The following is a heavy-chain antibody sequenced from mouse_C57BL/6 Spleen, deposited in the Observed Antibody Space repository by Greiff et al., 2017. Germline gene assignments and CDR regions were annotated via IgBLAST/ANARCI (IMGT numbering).Heavy chain of an antibody. J-gene: IGHJ3*01. CDR3: ARLGYDVGFAY. D-gene: IGHD2-2*01. V-gene: IGHV5-6*01. CDR2: ISSGGSYT. CDR1: GFTFSSYG. Sequence: EVHLVESGGDLVKPGGSLKLSCAASGFTFSSYGMSWVRQTPDKRLEWVATISSGGSYTYYPDSVKGRFTISRDNAKNTLYLQMSSLKSEDTAMYYCARLGYDVGFAYWGQGTLVTVSA.